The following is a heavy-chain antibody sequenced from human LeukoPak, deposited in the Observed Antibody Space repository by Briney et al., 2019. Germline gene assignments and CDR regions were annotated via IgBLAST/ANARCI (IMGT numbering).Heavy chain of an antibody. CDR2: INHSGST. J-gene: IGHJ4*02. Sequence: PSETLSLTCAVYGGSFSGYYWSWIRQPPGKGLEWIGEINHSGSTNYNPSLKSRVTISVATSKNQFSLKLSSVSAADTAVYYCARTIAAAGTYYFDYWGQGTLVTVSS. V-gene: IGHV4-34*01. CDR3: ARTIAAAGTYYFDY. D-gene: IGHD6-13*01. CDR1: GGSFSGYY.